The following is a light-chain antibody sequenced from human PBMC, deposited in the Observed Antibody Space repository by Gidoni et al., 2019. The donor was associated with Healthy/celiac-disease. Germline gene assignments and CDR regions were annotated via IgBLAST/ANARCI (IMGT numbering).Light chain of an antibody. CDR3: SSYTSSSTYV. CDR2: DVT. Sequence: QSALTQPASVSGSPGQPITISCTGTSSDVGGYNYVSWYQQHPGKAPKLMIYDVTNRPSGVSNRFSGSKSGNTASLTISGLQAEDEADYYCSSYTSSSTYVVGTGTKVTVL. CDR1: SSDVGGYNY. V-gene: IGLV2-14*03. J-gene: IGLJ1*01.